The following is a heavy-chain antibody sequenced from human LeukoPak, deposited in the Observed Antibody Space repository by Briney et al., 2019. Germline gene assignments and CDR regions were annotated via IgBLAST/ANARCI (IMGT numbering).Heavy chain of an antibody. V-gene: IGHV3-23*01. J-gene: IGHJ6*02. D-gene: IGHD3-22*01. Sequence: GASLRLSCAASGFTFSSYAMSWVRQAPGKGLEWVSAISGSGGSTYYADSVKGRFTISRDNSKNTLYLQMNSLRAEDTAVYYCAKDRAYYYDSSGYYLDVWGQRTTVTVSS. CDR3: AKDRAYYYDSSGYYLDV. CDR2: ISGSGGST. CDR1: GFTFSSYA.